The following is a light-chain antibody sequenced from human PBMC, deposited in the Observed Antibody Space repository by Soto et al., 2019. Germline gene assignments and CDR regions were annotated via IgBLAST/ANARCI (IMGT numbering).Light chain of an antibody. V-gene: IGLV2-14*01. CDR2: EVI. CDR1: SSDVGGYNY. J-gene: IGLJ2*01. CDR3: SSYSASSTLIL. Sequence: QSVLAQPASVSRTPGQSNTISSTRTSSDVGGYNYVSWYQQRPGKAPKLIIHEVINRPSGLSTRFSGSKSGNTASLTISGLQAEDEGDYYCSSYSASSTLILFGGGTQLTVL.